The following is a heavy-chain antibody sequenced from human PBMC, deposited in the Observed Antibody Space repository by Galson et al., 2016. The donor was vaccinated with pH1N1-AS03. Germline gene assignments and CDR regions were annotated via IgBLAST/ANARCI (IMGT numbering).Heavy chain of an antibody. CDR3: VRVIYGDPLGE. CDR1: GDSVLSDSAA. J-gene: IGHJ4*02. Sequence: CAISGDSVLSDSAAWNWVRQSPSRGLEWLGRTYLRSTWYHDYAESMKSRIIINADTSKNQFSLQLNSVTPEDTAVYYCVRVIYGDPLGEWGQETLVTVSS. CDR2: TYLRSTWYH. V-gene: IGHV6-1*01. D-gene: IGHD4-17*01.